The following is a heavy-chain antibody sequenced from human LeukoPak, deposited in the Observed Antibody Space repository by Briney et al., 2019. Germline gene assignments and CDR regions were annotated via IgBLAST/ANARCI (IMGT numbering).Heavy chain of an antibody. CDR3: VRPPSHVGYSYGPYGMDV. Sequence: GGSLRLSCAASGLTFSSYGMHWVRQAPGKGLEWVAVIWYDGSNKYYADSVKGRFTISRDNSKNTLYLQMNSLRAEDTAMYYCVRPPSHVGYSYGPYGMDVWGQGTTVTVSS. CDR2: IWYDGSNK. CDR1: GLTFSSYG. J-gene: IGHJ6*02. V-gene: IGHV3-33*08. D-gene: IGHD5-18*01.